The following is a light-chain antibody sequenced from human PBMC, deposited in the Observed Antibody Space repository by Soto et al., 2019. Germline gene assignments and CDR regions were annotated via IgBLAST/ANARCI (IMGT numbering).Light chain of an antibody. Sequence: EIVLTQSPGILSLSPGERATLSFRASQSVSSNYLAWYQHKPGQAPRLLIYGASSRATGIPDRFSGSGSGTDFTLTISSLEPEDFAVYYCQQRSNWPQTFGQGTKVDIK. CDR1: QSVSSNY. CDR3: QQRSNWPQT. V-gene: IGKV3D-20*02. CDR2: GAS. J-gene: IGKJ1*01.